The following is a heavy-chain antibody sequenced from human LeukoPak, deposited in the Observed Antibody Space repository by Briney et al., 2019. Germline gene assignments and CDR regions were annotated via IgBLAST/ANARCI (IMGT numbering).Heavy chain of an antibody. CDR1: GYTFTSCG. Sequence: ASVKVSCKASGYTFTSCGISWVRQAPGQGLEWMGWISAYNGNTNYAQKLQGRVTMTTDTSTSTAYMELRSLRSDDTAVYYCARDLLWFGELFHFDYWGQGTLVNVSS. CDR3: ARDLLWFGELFHFDY. CDR2: ISAYNGNT. V-gene: IGHV1-18*01. J-gene: IGHJ4*02. D-gene: IGHD3-10*01.